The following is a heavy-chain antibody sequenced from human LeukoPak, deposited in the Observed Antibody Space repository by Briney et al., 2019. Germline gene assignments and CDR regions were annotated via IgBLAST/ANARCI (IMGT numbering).Heavy chain of an antibody. D-gene: IGHD2-2*01. CDR2: IIPIFGTA. V-gene: IGHV1-69*06. CDR3: ARDSCSSTSCAD. CDR1: GGTFSSYA. J-gene: IGHJ4*02. Sequence: SVKVSCKASGGTFSSYAISCVRQAPGQGLEWMGRIIPIFGTANYAQKFQGRVTITADKSTSTAYMELSSLRSEDTAVYYCARDSCSSTSCADWGQGTLVTVSS.